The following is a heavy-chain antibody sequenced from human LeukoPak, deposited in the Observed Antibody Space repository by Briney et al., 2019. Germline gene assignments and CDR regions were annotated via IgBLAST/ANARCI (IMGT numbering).Heavy chain of an antibody. Sequence: GGSLRLSCAASGFTFSNYAMSWVRQAPGKGLEWVSGISGSDGSTYYADSVEGRFAISRDNSKNTLFLQMNSLRAEDTAVYYCAKGSSSNIAARLNYWGQGTLVTVSS. D-gene: IGHD6-6*01. CDR2: ISGSDGST. CDR1: GFTFSNYA. V-gene: IGHV3-23*01. J-gene: IGHJ4*02. CDR3: AKGSSSNIAARLNY.